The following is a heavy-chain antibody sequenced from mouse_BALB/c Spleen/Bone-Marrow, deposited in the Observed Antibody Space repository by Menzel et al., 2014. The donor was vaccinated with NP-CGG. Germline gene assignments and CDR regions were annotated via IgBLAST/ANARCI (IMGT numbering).Heavy chain of an antibody. D-gene: IGHD2-3*01. CDR3: ARFGGYYSLYFDV. J-gene: IGHJ1*01. V-gene: IGHV1-14*01. CDR1: GYTFTSYI. Sequence: LVESGPELVQPGASVKMSCKASGYTFTSYIMQWVKQKPGQGLEWIGYINPYNDGTKYNEKFKGKAALTSDKSSSTAYMGLSSLTSEDSAVYYCARFGGYYSLYFDVWGAGTTVTVSS. CDR2: INPYNDGT.